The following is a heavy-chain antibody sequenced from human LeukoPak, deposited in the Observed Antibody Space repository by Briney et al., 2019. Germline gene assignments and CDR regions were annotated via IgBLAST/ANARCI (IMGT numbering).Heavy chain of an antibody. CDR2: IYYSGGT. CDR1: GSSISSYY. V-gene: IGHV4-59*08. J-gene: IGHJ4*02. CDR3: ARSSGDYGSEYFDY. Sequence: SETLSLTCTVSGSSISSYYWSWIRQPPGKGLEWIGFIYYSGGTNYNPSLKSRVTISVDTSKNQFSLKLRSVTAADTAVYYCARSSGDYGSEYFDYWGQGTLVTVSS. D-gene: IGHD4-17*01.